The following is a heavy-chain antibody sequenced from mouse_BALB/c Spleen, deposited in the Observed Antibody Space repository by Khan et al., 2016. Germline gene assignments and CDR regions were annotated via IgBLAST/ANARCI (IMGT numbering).Heavy chain of an antibody. J-gene: IGHJ4*01. CDR3: ARANTGGNAAMDY. Sequence: VQLQESGPGLVKPSQSLSLTCTVTGYSITSDYAWNWIRQFPGNRLEWMGYISNSGCTSYNPSLKRRISITRDTSQNPFFLQLNSVTSEDTAIYDCARANTGGNAAMDYWGQGTAVTVSA. D-gene: IGHD1-1*02. CDR2: ISNSGCT. CDR1: GYSITSDYA. V-gene: IGHV3-2*02.